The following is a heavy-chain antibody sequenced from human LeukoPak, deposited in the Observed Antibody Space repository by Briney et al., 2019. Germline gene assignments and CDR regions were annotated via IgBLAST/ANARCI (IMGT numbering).Heavy chain of an antibody. V-gene: IGHV4-38-2*02. J-gene: IGHJ6*03. CDR3: AREGVEDISYYMDV. D-gene: IGHD2-15*01. Sequence: PSETLSLTCTVSGYSISSGYYWGWIQQPPGKGLEWIGSIYHSGSTYYNPSLKSRVTISVDTSKNQFSLKLSSVTAADTAVYYCAREGVEDISYYMDVWGKGTTVTVSS. CDR1: GYSISSGYY. CDR2: IYHSGST.